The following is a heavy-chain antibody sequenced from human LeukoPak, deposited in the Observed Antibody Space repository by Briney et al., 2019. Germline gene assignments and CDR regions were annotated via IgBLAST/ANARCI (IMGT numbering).Heavy chain of an antibody. CDR2: TYCRSTWYN. CDR3: ARRLTQYDCFDP. CDR1: GDSVSSNSVT. J-gene: IGHJ5*02. Sequence: SQTLSLTFAISGDSVSSNSVTWNWIRQSPSRGLEWLGRTYCRSTWYNDYAVSVRGRITVNPDTSKNQFSLHLNSVTPEDTAVYYCARRLTQYDCFDPWGQGILVTVSS. V-gene: IGHV6-1*01. D-gene: IGHD2-2*01.